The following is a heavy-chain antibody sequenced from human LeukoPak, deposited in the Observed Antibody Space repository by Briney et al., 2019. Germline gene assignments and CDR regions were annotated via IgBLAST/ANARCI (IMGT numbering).Heavy chain of an antibody. Sequence: GASLRLSCAASGFTLRSYAMSWVPHAPGKGLEWVSAISGSGGSTYYADSVKGRFTISRDDSKNTLYLQMNSLRAEETAVYYCAKVRSGYYMDYWGQGTLVTVSS. D-gene: IGHD3-22*01. CDR3: AKVRSGYYMDY. CDR2: ISGSGGST. J-gene: IGHJ4*02. V-gene: IGHV3-23*01. CDR1: GFTLRSYA.